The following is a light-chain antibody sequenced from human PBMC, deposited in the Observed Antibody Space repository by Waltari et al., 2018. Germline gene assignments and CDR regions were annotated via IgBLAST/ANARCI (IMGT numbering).Light chain of an antibody. CDR3: CSYAGV. J-gene: IGLJ1*01. V-gene: IGLV2-23*02. Sequence: QSALTQPASVSGSPGQSITISCTGTSSDVGGYNYVSWYQQHPGKAPELMIYDVSKRPSGVSNRFAGSKSGNTASLTISGLQAEDEADYYCCSYAGVFGTGTKVTVL. CDR1: SSDVGGYNY. CDR2: DVS.